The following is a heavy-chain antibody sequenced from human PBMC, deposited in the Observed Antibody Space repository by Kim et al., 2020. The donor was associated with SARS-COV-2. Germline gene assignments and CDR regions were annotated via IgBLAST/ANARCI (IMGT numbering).Heavy chain of an antibody. D-gene: IGHD3-10*01. Sequence: YYADSVRGRFTISRDNSKNVLSLQMNSLRGEDTAVYYCGNDVGAGSHFADWGQGTLVTVSS. V-gene: IGHV3-23*01. CDR3: GNDVGAGSHFAD. J-gene: IGHJ1*01.